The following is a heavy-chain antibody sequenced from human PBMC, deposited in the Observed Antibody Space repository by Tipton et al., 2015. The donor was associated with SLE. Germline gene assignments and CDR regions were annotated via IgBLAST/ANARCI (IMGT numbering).Heavy chain of an antibody. D-gene: IGHD3-22*01. CDR1: GGSFSDYY. J-gene: IGHJ6*03. Sequence: TLSLTCAVYGGSFSDYYWSWIRQPPEKGLEWIGEINHSGSTNYNPSLKSRVTISVDTSKNQFSLKLSSVSAADTAVYYCARGLNYYDSSGYYPFYYMDVWGKGTTVTVSS. CDR3: ARGLNYYDSSGYYPFYYMDV. CDR2: INHSGST. V-gene: IGHV4-34*01.